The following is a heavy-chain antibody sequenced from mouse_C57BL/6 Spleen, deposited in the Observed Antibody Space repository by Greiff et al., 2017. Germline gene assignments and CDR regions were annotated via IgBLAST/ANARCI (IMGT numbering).Heavy chain of an antibody. CDR1: GYTFTDYY. J-gene: IGHJ1*03. CDR2: INPNNGGT. CDR3: ARPGSSHHWYFDV. Sequence: EVQLQQSGPELVKPGASVKISCKASGYTFTDYYMNWVKQSHGKSLEWIGDINPNNGGTSYNQKFKGKATLTVDKSSSTAYMELRSLTSEDSAVYYCARPGSSHHWYFDVWGTGTTVTVSS. D-gene: IGHD1-1*01. V-gene: IGHV1-26*01.